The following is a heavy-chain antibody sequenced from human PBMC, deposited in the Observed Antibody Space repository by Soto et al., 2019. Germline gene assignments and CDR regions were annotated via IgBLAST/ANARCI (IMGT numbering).Heavy chain of an antibody. CDR3: VKRGGLAARNAFDI. D-gene: IGHD6-6*01. V-gene: IGHV3-23*01. CDR2: ISGSGGGA. CDR1: GFTFSSYA. J-gene: IGHJ3*02. Sequence: EVQLLESGGGLVQPGGSLRISCAASGFTFSSYAMSWVRQAPGKGLEWVSAISGSGGGAYYSDSVKGRFTISRDNSKNTLYLQMNSLRADDTAVYYCVKRGGLAARNAFDIWGQGRLVTVSS.